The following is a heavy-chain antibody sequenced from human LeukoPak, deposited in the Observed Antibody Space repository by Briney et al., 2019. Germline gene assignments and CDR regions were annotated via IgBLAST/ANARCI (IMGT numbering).Heavy chain of an antibody. CDR2: INHSGST. V-gene: IGHV4-34*01. J-gene: IGHJ4*02. CDR3: ARRAAFVWQWPSIDY. D-gene: IGHD6-19*01. Sequence: PSETLSLTCAVYGGSFSGYYWSWIRQPPGKGLEWIGEINHSGSTNYNPSLKSRVTISVDTSKNQFSLKLSFVTAADTAVYYCARRAAFVWQWPSIDYWGQGTLVTVSS. CDR1: GGSFSGYY.